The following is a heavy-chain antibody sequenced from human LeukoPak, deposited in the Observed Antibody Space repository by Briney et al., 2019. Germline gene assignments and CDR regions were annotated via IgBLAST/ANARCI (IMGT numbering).Heavy chain of an antibody. Sequence: SQTLSLTCTVSGGSISSGRYYWSWIRQPAGKGLEWIGRIYTSGSTNYNPSLKSRVTISLDTSKNQFSLKLSSVTAADTAVYYCVKSNSRYQPWTLDIWGRGTMVTVSS. V-gene: IGHV4-61*02. CDR3: VKSNSRYQPWTLDI. J-gene: IGHJ3*02. CDR1: GGSISSGRYY. D-gene: IGHD2-2*01. CDR2: IYTSGST.